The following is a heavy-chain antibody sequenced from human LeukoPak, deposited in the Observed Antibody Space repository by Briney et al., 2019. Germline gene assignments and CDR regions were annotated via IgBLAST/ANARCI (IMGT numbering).Heavy chain of an antibody. CDR3: AKHKGDYGALRVDY. Sequence: GGSLRLSCVASGFTFSDYSMHWVRQAPGKGLEWVSVISGSGGSTYYADSVKGRFTISRDNSKNTLYLQMNSLRAEDTAVYYCAKHKGDYGALRVDYWGQGTLVTVSS. J-gene: IGHJ4*02. CDR1: GFTFSDYS. D-gene: IGHD4-17*01. CDR2: ISGSGGST. V-gene: IGHV3-23*01.